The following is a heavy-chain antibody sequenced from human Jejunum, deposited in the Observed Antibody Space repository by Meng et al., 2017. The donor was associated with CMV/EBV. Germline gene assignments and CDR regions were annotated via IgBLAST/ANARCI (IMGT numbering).Heavy chain of an antibody. J-gene: IGHJ5*02. D-gene: IGHD2-2*01. CDR1: GFSLSTSEVG. V-gene: IGHV2-5*02. CDR3: ALFTRSWFDP. CDR2: IYWDDDK. Sequence: QITLKESVPPLVKPTQTLTLTCTFPGFSLSTSEVGVGWIRQPPGKALEWLAVIYWDDDKRYSPSLKSRLTITKDTSKNQVVLTLTNMDPVDTATYYCALFTRSWFDPWGQGTLVTASS.